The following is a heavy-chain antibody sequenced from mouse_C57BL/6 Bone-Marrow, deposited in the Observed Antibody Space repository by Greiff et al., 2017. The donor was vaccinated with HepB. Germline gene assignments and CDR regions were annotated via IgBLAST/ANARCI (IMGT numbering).Heavy chain of an antibody. CDR1: GFNIKDDY. J-gene: IGHJ3*01. V-gene: IGHV14-4*01. CDR3: TPYGSSLRFAY. D-gene: IGHD1-1*01. Sequence: VQLKESGAELVRPGASVKLSCTASGFNIKDDYMHWVKQRPEQGLEWIGWIDPENGDTEYASKFQGKATITADTSSNTAYLQLSSLTPEDTAVYYCTPYGSSLRFAYWGQGTLVTVSA. CDR2: IDPENGDT.